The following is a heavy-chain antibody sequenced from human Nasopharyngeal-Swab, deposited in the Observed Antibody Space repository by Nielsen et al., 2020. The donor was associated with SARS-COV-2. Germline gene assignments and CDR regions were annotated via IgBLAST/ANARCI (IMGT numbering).Heavy chain of an antibody. CDR3: ARKSSPFSASVH. V-gene: IGHV3-7*01. D-gene: IGHD5/OR15-5a*01. CDR1: GFTFSSYA. CDR2: VKQDGTEK. Sequence: GESLKISCAASGFTFSSYAMSWVRQAPGKGLEWVANVKQDGTEKYYVDSVKGRFTISRDNAKNSLYLQMNSLRVEDTAVYYCARKSSPFSASVHWGQGSLVTVSS. J-gene: IGHJ4*02.